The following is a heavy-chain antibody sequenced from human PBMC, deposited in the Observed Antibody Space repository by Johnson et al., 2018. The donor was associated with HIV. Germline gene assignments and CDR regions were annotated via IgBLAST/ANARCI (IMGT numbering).Heavy chain of an antibody. V-gene: IGHV3-20*04. CDR2: ISGSGGST. CDR1: GFTFDDYG. CDR3: ARDRSENAFDI. Sequence: VHLVESGGGVVRPGGSLRLSCAASGFTFDDYGMSWVRHAPGKGLEWVSAISGSGGSTYYANSVKGRFTISRDNSKNTLYLQMNSLRAEDTAVYYCARDRSENAFDIWGQGTMVTVSS. J-gene: IGHJ3*02.